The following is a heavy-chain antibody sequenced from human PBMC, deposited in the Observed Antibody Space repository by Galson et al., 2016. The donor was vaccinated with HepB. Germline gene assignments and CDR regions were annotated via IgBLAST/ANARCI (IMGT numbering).Heavy chain of an antibody. V-gene: IGHV3-21*01. CDR2: ISSSSTYI. CDR1: GFTFSRYT. CDR3: ARESSGYDYDFDI. Sequence: SLRLSCAASGFTFSRYTMNWVRRAPGKGLEWVSSISSSSTYIYYTDSMKGRFTISRDNAKKSLYLQMSSRRAEDTAVYYCARESSGYDYDFDIWGQGTMVTVSS. J-gene: IGHJ3*02. D-gene: IGHD5-12*01.